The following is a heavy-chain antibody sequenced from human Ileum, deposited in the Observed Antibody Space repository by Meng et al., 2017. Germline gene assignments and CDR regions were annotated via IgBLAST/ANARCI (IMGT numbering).Heavy chain of an antibody. Sequence: VRLQESGPGLVQPSETPVLNCSGYGASVSANSYWSWGRQPPGKGLAWIGQIDQSGNSYYSPSLKSRVTMSIDKSKNQFSLRLTSVTAADTAVYYCARHGGYYQDFWGQGTLVTVSS. CDR1: GASVSANSY. V-gene: IGHV4-4*02. CDR2: IDQSGNS. CDR3: ARHGGYYQDF. D-gene: IGHD4/OR15-4a*01. J-gene: IGHJ4*02.